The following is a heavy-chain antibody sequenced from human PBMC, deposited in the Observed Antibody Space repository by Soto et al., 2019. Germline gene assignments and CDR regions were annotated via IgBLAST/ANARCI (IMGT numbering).Heavy chain of an antibody. CDR1: GGAFNTFA. Sequence: QVQLVQSGPEVKKPGSSVRVSCKASGGAFNTFALSWVRQAPGQGLEWMGGIIPGFGSADYAQKFQGKITITADKSTSTGDMEVSSLRSDDTAVYYCARDSGHGSGTTHNHYYYGWDVGGHGTTGTVSS. J-gene: IGHJ6*02. CDR2: IIPGFGSA. D-gene: IGHD2-15*01. V-gene: IGHV1-69*06. CDR3: ARDSGHGSGTTHNHYYYGWDV.